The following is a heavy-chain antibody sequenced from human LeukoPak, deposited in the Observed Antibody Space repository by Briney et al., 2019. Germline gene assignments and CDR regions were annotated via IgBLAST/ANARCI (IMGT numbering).Heavy chain of an antibody. CDR3: ARDSDILTGYYLGSAFDI. Sequence: GGSLRLSCAASGFTFSSYNMNWVRQAPGKGLEWVSSISSTSSSIYYAGSVKGRFTISRDNAKNSLYLQMNSLRAEDTAVYYCARDSDILTGYYLGSAFDIWGQGTMVTVSS. CDR1: GFTFSSYN. CDR2: ISSTSSSI. V-gene: IGHV3-21*01. J-gene: IGHJ3*02. D-gene: IGHD3-9*01.